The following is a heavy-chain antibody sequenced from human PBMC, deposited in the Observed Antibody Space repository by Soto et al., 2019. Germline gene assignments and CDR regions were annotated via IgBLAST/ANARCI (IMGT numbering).Heavy chain of an antibody. CDR2: IYYSGST. J-gene: IGHJ6*03. Sequence: SETLSLTCTVSGGSISSYYWSWIRQPPGKGLEWIGYIYYSGSTNYNPSLKSRVTISVDTSKNQFSLKLSSVTAADTAVYYCARGKRREWYYMDVWGKGTTVTVSS. CDR3: ARGKRREWYYMDV. CDR1: GGSISSYY. D-gene: IGHD3-3*01. V-gene: IGHV4-59*01.